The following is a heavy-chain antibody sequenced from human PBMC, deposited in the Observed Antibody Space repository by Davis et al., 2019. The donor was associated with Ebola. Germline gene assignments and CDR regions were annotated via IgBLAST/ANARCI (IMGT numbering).Heavy chain of an antibody. CDR3: ARLVAYCGGDCPGDY. CDR2: ISSSSSYI. D-gene: IGHD2-21*01. CDR1: GFTFSSYS. Sequence: GESLKISCAASGFTFSSYSMNWVRQAPGKGLEWVSSISSSSSYIYYADSVKGRFTISRDNSKNTLYLQMNSLRAEDTAVYYCARLVAYCGGDCPGDYWGQGTLVTVSS. J-gene: IGHJ4*02. V-gene: IGHV3-21*04.